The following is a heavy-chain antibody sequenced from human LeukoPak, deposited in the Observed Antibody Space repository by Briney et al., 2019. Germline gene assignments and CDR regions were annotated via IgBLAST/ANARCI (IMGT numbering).Heavy chain of an antibody. V-gene: IGHV4-59*08. Sequence: SETLSLTCTVSGGSISSYYRSWIRQPPGKGLEWIGYIYYSGSTNYNPSLKSRVTISVDTSKNQFSLRLSSVTAADTAIYYCARAVSGRFDYWGQGTLVTVSS. D-gene: IGHD6-19*01. CDR2: IYYSGST. J-gene: IGHJ4*02. CDR3: ARAVSGRFDY. CDR1: GGSISSYY.